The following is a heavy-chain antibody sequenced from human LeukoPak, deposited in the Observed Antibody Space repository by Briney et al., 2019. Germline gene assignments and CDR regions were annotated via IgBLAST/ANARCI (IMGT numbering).Heavy chain of an antibody. V-gene: IGHV3-74*01. CDR1: GFTFRNYW. J-gene: IGHJ2*01. D-gene: IGHD2-15*01. Sequence: GGSLRLSCAASGFTFRNYWIHWVRQAPGKGLVWVSRINSDGSSTRYADSVKGRFTISRDNAKNTLYPQMNNLRAEDTAVYYCTRGGVVAATQVLWYFDLWGRGTLVTVSS. CDR3: TRGGVVAATQVLWYFDL. CDR2: INSDGSST.